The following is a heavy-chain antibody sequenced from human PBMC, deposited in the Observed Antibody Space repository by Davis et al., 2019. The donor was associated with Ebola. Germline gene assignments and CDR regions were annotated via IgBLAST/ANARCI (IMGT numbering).Heavy chain of an antibody. D-gene: IGHD3-3*01. V-gene: IGHV3-23*01. CDR2: IGSGGGDI. CDR3: AKYITTSPSRYFDP. CDR1: GFTFSSYS. Sequence: GESLKISCAASGFTFSSYSMTWVRQAPGKGLEWVSVIGSGGGDIQYADFVKGRFTFFRDNSKNTLYLQMNSLRAEDTAIYYCAKYITTSPSRYFDPWGQGTQVTVSS. J-gene: IGHJ5*02.